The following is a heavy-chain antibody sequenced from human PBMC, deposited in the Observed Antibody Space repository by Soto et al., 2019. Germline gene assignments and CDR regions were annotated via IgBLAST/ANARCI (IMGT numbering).Heavy chain of an antibody. J-gene: IGHJ3*02. CDR2: ISYDGSNK. CDR1: GFTFSSYA. V-gene: IGHV3-30-3*01. Sequence: PGGFLRLSCAASGFTFSSYAMHWVRQAPGKGLEWVAVISYDGSNKYYADSVKGRFTISRDNSKNTLYLQMNSLRAEDTAVYYCASTNYYDSSGYYRGAFDIWGQGTMVTVS. D-gene: IGHD3-22*01. CDR3: ASTNYYDSSGYYRGAFDI.